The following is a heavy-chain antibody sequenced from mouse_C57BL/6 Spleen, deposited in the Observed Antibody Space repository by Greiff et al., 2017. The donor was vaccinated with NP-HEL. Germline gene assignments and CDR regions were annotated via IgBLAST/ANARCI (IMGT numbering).Heavy chain of an antibody. CDR2: IDPSDSYT. D-gene: IGHD2-2*01. CDR1: GYTFTSYW. J-gene: IGHJ2*01. V-gene: IGHV1-50*01. CDR3: ARQVTTGYFDY. Sequence: QVQLQQPGAELVKPGASVKLSCKASGYTFTSYWMQWVKQRPGQGLEWIGEIDPSDSYTNYNQKFKGKATLTVDTSSSTAYMQLSSLTSEDSAVYYCARQVTTGYFDYWGQGTTLTVSS.